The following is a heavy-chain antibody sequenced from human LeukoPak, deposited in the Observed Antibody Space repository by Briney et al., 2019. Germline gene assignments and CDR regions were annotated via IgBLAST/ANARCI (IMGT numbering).Heavy chain of an antibody. CDR2: IYYSGST. J-gene: IGHJ4*02. D-gene: IGHD4-17*01. CDR1: GGSISSGDCY. CDR3: ARVPDYGDYYFDY. Sequence: RPSETLSLTCTVSGGSISSGDCYWSWIRQPPGKGLEWIGYIYYSGSTYYNPSLKSRVTISVDTSKNQFSLKLSSVTAADTAVYYCARVPDYGDYYFDYWGQGTLVTVSS. V-gene: IGHV4-30-4*01.